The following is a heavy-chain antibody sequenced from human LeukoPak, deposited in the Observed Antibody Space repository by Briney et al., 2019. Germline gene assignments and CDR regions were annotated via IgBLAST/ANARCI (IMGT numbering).Heavy chain of an antibody. D-gene: IGHD1-26*01. V-gene: IGHV3-30*18. CDR3: AKEWGHIDQRYFDY. J-gene: IGHJ4*02. Sequence: GRSLRLSCAASGFTFSSYGMHWVRQAPGKGLEGVAVIPYDGSNKYYADSVKGRCTISRDNSKNTVYLQMSSLRPDDTAVYYCAKEWGHIDQRYFDYWGQGTLVTVPS. CDR2: IPYDGSNK. CDR1: GFTFSSYG.